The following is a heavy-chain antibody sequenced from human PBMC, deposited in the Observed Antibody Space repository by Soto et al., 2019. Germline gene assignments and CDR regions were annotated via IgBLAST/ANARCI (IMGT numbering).Heavy chain of an antibody. V-gene: IGHV1-69*13. CDR1: GGTFSSYA. D-gene: IGHD5-18*01. CDR3: ARGWVDTDRYNWFDP. J-gene: IGHJ5*02. CDR2: IIPIFGTA. Sequence: ASVKVSCKASGGTFSSYAISWVRQAPGQGLEWMGGIIPIFGTANYAQKVQGRVTITADESTSTAYMELSSLRSEDTAVYYCARGWVDTDRYNWFDPWGQGTLVTVSS.